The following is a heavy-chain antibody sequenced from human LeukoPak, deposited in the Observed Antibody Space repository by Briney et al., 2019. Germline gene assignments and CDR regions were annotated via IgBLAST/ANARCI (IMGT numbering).Heavy chain of an antibody. V-gene: IGHV4-59*01. J-gene: IGHJ4*02. D-gene: IGHD6-6*01. CDR2: ISYRGST. CDR1: GGSIASYY. CDR3: ARGSWQLAEEVY. Sequence: SETLSLTCTVSGGSIASYYWSWIRQFPGKGLEWIGYISYRGSTSYNPSLNSRVSISLDTSKNQLSLRLNSVTAADTAVYYCARGSWQLAEEVYWGQGTLVTVSS.